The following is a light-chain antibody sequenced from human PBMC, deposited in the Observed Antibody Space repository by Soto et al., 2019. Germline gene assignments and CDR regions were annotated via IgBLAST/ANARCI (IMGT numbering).Light chain of an antibody. CDR1: RTISTY. J-gene: IGKJ2*01. CDR2: AAS. V-gene: IGKV1-39*01. CDR3: QQSFSTPPVFT. Sequence: DIQVTQSPSSLSASVGDRVTITCRASRTISTYLNWYQQKPGRAPKLLIYAASSLQSGVPSRFNGSGSGSDFTLTISSLQPEDLGTYFCQQSFSTPPVFTFGQGTELEIK.